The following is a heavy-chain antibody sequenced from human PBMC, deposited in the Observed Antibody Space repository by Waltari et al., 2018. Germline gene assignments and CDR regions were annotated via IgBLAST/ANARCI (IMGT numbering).Heavy chain of an antibody. V-gene: IGHV3-7*03. CDR2: INQDGSET. CDR1: GFIFRSSW. J-gene: IGHJ4*02. CDR3: LRDRRGPALFDY. D-gene: IGHD2-2*01. Sequence: EVQVVESGGGLFQPGGSLRLSCTGSGFIFRSSWMSWVRQAPGKGLEWVANINQDGSETNYVDSVKGRFTISRDNAESSLYLQMISLRAEDTAVYYCLRDRRGPALFDYWGQGSLVTVSS.